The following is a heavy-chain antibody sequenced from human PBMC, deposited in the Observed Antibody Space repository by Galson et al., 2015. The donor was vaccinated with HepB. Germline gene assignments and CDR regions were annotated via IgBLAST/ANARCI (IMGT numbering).Heavy chain of an antibody. Sequence: SLRLSCAASGFTFKNYLMSWVRQAPGRGLEWVANIKQDESETYYVDSVRGRFTISRDNAMNSLYLQMDSLRVEDTAVYYCARGESWGGYKGMGDYLDYWGQGALVTVSS. CDR3: ARGESWGGYKGMGDYLDY. V-gene: IGHV3-7*03. D-gene: IGHD3-3*01. J-gene: IGHJ4*02. CDR2: IKQDESET. CDR1: GFTFKNYL.